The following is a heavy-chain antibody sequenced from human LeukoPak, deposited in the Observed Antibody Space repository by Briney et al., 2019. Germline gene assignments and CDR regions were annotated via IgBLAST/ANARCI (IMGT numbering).Heavy chain of an antibody. CDR2: VYQSGIT. CDR3: ARRYSNSYFDY. CDR1: GYSISSGYY. D-gene: IGHD4-11*01. Sequence: SETLSLTCAVSGYSISSGYYWGWIRQPPGKGLEWSGNVYQSGITYYNASLMSRVTISVDMSTNQFSLHLNAVTAADTAVYYCARRYSNSYFDYWGQGTLVTVCS. V-gene: IGHV4-38-2*01. J-gene: IGHJ4*02.